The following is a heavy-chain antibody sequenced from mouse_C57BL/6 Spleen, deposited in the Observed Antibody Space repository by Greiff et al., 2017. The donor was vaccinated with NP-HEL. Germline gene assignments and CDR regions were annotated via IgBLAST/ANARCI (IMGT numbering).Heavy chain of an antibody. CDR2: TNPTNGRT. CDR1: GYTFTSYW. Sequence: VQLQQSGAELVKAGASVKMSCKASGYTFTSYWMHWVKQRIGQGLEWFAETNPTNGRTYYNEKFKSKATLTVDKSSSTAYMLLRGPTFEDSAVYYCARIKKIVATYFDYWGQGTTLTVSS. D-gene: IGHD1-1*01. CDR3: ARIKKIVATYFDY. J-gene: IGHJ2*01. V-gene: IGHV1S81*02.